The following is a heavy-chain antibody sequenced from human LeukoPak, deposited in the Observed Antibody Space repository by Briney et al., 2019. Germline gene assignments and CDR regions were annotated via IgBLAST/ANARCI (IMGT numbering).Heavy chain of an antibody. J-gene: IGHJ4*02. V-gene: IGHV3-30*02. D-gene: IGHD3-9*01. Sequence: GGSLRLSCEASGFTFSHYGMRWVRQGPGKWLQWVAFIRYDGSNKYYADSVKGRFTISRDNSKNTLYLQMNSLRAEDTAVYYCAKVLRYFDWLFDYWGQGTLVTVSS. CDR1: GFTFSHYG. CDR3: AKVLRYFDWLFDY. CDR2: IRYDGSNK.